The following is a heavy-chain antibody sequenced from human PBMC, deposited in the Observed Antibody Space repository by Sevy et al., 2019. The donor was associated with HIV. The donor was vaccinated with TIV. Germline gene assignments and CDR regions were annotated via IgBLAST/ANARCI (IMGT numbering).Heavy chain of an antibody. Sequence: GGSLRLSCAASGFTFSSYEMNWVRQAPGKGLEWVSCISSSGSTIYYADSVKGRFTISRDNAKNSLYLQMNSLRAEDTAVYYCARDPYRAFYGMDVWGQGTTVTVSS. V-gene: IGHV3-48*03. CDR2: ISSSGSTI. J-gene: IGHJ6*02. CDR3: ARDPYRAFYGMDV. CDR1: GFTFSSYE. D-gene: IGHD3-16*02.